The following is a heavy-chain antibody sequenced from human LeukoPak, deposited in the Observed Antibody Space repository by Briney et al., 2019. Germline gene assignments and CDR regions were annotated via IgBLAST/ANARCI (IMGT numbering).Heavy chain of an antibody. V-gene: IGHV3-48*04. Sequence: GGSLRLSCAASGFTFSSYGMHWVRQAPGKGLEWVSYISSSGSTIYYADSVKGRFTISRDNAKNSLYLQMNSLRAEDTAVYYCARDRYSSSPYYYYYYMDVWGKGTTVTVSS. CDR3: ARDRYSSSPYYYYYYMDV. D-gene: IGHD6-6*01. CDR2: ISSSGSTI. CDR1: GFTFSSYG. J-gene: IGHJ6*03.